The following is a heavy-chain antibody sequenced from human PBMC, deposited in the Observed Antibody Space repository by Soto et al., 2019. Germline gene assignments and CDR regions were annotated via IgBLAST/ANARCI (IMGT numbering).Heavy chain of an antibody. J-gene: IGHJ5*02. CDR1: GGSVSSGSYY. Sequence: LSLTCTVSGGSVSSGSYYWSWIRQPPGKGLEWIGYIYYSGSTNYNPSLKSRVTISVDTSKNQFSLKLSSVTAADTAVYYCASFREEGWFDPWGQGTLVTVSS. V-gene: IGHV4-61*01. CDR2: IYYSGST. CDR3: ASFREEGWFDP.